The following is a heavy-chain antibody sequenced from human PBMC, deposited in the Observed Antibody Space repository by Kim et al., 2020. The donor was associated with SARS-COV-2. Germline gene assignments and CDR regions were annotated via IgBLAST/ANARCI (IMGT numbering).Heavy chain of an antibody. J-gene: IGHJ4*02. V-gene: IGHV3-15*01. Sequence: GGSLRLSCAASGFTFTNAWMSWVRQVPGQGLEWVGRIKSKTDGGTTDYAAPVKGRFTISRDYSKNTLYLQMNSLQTGDTAVYYYTTVDCGGDGSSWSNYCGQGTVDTASS. CDR3: TTVDCGGDGSSWSNY. CDR1: GFTFTNAW. CDR2: IKSKTDGGTT. D-gene: IGHD2-21*01.